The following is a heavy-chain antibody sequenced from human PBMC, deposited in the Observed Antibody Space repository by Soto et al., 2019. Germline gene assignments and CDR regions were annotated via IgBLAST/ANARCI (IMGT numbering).Heavy chain of an antibody. CDR1: GYTLTELS. CDR2: FDPEDGET. CDR3: ATSIIHGTGNIVVVPAATYQALNGMDV. J-gene: IGHJ6*02. V-gene: IGHV1-24*01. Sequence: ASVKVSCKVSGYTLTELSMHWVRQAPGKGLEWMGGFDPEDGETIYAQKFQGRVTMTEDTSTDTAYMELSSLRSEDTAVYYCATSIIHGTGNIVVVPAATYQALNGMDVWGQGTTVTVSS. D-gene: IGHD2-2*01.